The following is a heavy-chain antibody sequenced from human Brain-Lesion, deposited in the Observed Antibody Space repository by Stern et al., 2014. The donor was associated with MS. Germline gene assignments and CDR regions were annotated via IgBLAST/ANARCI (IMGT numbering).Heavy chain of an antibody. CDR1: GGSISSSNW. J-gene: IGHJ4*02. CDR2: SDHSGST. CDR3: ARFPASRPHVFDS. D-gene: IGHD6-13*01. V-gene: IGHV4-4*02. Sequence: VQLVESGPGLVKPSGTLSLTCAVSGGSISSSNWWSWVRQSPGKGLEWIGESDHSGSTIYTPSLKSRVTVSVDKSKTRFSLTLRSGTAADTAVYFCARFPASRPHVFDSWGQGTLVTVSS.